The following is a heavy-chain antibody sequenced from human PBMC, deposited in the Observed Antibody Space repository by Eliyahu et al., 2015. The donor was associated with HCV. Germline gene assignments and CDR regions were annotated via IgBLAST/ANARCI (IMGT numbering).Heavy chain of an antibody. CDR3: AGHAASTTCYRCNYFDP. CDR1: GXSIRGSSYY. CDR2: VYXTGAT. V-gene: IGHV4-39*01. J-gene: IGHJ5*02. D-gene: IGHD2-2*02. Sequence: QLQLQESGPSLVKPSETLTLTCSVSGXSIRGSSYYWGWIRQPPGKEPQFIGSVYXTGATYYNPSLKSRATISVDTSKNQFSLNLSSVTAADTAVYWCAGHAASTTCYRCNYFDPWGQGTLVTVSS.